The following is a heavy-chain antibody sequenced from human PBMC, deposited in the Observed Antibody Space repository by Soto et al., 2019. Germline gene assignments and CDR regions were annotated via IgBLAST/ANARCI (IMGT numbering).Heavy chain of an antibody. CDR2: ISGSGGST. Sequence: GGSLRLSCAASGFTFSSYAMSWVRQAPGKGLEWVSAISGSGGSTYYADSVKGRFTISRDNSKNTLYLQMNSLRAEDTAVYYCAKQASRYYDSSGYFDYWGQGTLVTVSS. D-gene: IGHD3-22*01. CDR3: AKQASRYYDSSGYFDY. CDR1: GFTFSSYA. J-gene: IGHJ4*02. V-gene: IGHV3-23*01.